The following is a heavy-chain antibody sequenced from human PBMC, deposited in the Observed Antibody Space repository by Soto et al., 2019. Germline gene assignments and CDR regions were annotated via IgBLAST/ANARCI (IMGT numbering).Heavy chain of an antibody. V-gene: IGHV4-4*02. J-gene: IGHJ6*02. D-gene: IGHD3-22*01. CDR2: IYHSGST. CDR1: GGSISSSNW. CDR3: AGDSYYYDSSGSYGMDV. Sequence: SETLSLTCAVSGGSISSSNWWSCVRQPPGEGLEWIGEIYHSGSTNYNPSLKSRVTISVDKSKNQFSLELSSVTAADTAVYYCAGDSYYYDSSGSYGMDVWGQGTTVTVSS.